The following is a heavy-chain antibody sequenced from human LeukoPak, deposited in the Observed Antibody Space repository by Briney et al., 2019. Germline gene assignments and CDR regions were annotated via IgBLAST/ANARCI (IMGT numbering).Heavy chain of an antibody. Sequence: ASVKVSCKASGYTFTSYDINWVRQATGQGHEWMGWMNPNNAKTVYAQKFQGRVTMTRNTSISTAYMELSGLRSEDTAVYYCARLWPSNTGNDYWGLGTLVTVSS. D-gene: IGHD2-21*01. CDR3: ARLWPSNTGNDY. V-gene: IGHV1-8*01. J-gene: IGHJ4*02. CDR2: MNPNNAKT. CDR1: GYTFTSYD.